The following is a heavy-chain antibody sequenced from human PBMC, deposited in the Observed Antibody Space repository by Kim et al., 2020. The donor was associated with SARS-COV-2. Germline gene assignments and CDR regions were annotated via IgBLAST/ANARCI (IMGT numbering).Heavy chain of an antibody. J-gene: IGHJ6*02. CDR3: ARVVDTAMVMRYYYGMDV. V-gene: IGHV6-1*01. Sequence: SQTLSLTCAISGDSVSSNSAAWNWIRQSPSRGLEWLGRTYYRSKWYNDYAVSVKSRITINPDTSKNQFSLQLNSVTPEDTAVYYCARVVDTAMVMRYYYGMDVWGQGTTVTVSS. D-gene: IGHD5-18*01. CDR1: GDSVSSNSAA. CDR2: TYYRSKWYN.